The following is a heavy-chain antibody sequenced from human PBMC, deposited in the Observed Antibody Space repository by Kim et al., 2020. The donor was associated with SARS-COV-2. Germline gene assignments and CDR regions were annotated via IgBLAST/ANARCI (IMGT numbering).Heavy chain of an antibody. D-gene: IGHD6-13*01. CDR3: ARQQQLGRTYYYYGMDV. CDR1: GDTFTSYG. CDR2: ISAYNVNT. Sequence: ASVKVSCKASGDTFTSYGISWVRQAPGQGLEWMGWISAYNVNTNYAQKLQDRVTVTTDTSTSTAYMELRSLRSDDTAVYYCARQQQLGRTYYYYGMDVWGQGTTVTVSS. J-gene: IGHJ6*02. V-gene: IGHV1-18*01.